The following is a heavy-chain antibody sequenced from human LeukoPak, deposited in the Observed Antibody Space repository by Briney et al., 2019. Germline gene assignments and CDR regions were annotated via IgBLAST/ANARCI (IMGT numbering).Heavy chain of an antibody. J-gene: IGHJ4*02. D-gene: IGHD3-9*01. CDR2: ISSNGGST. V-gene: IGHV3-64D*06. CDR3: VKDSDLVLTGYLFDY. CDR1: GFTLSSYA. Sequence: PGGSLRLSCSASGFTLSSYAMHWVRQAPGKGLEYVSAISSNGGSTYYADSVKGRFTISRDNSKNTLYLQMSSLRAEDTAVYYCVKDSDLVLTGYLFDYWGQGTLVTVSS.